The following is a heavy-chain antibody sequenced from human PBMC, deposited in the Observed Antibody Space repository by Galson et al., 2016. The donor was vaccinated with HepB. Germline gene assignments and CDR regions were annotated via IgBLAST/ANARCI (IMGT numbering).Heavy chain of an antibody. J-gene: IGHJ4*02. CDR1: GLSVGSNY. CDR2: ICGSCGDI. CDR3: AQDPSHWVDGTSGY. V-gene: IGHV3-23*01. D-gene: IGHD1-26*01. Sequence: SLRLSCAASGLSVGSNYMSWVRQAPGKGLEWVSTICGSCGDIHYADSVKGRFTISRDNSKNTLFLQMNSVRADDTAVYYCAQDPSHWVDGTSGYWGQGTLVTVSS.